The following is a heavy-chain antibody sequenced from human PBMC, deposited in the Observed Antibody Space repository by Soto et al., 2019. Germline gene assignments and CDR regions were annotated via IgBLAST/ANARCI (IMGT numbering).Heavy chain of an antibody. V-gene: IGHV3-23*01. CDR1: VFTFSKFF. J-gene: IGHJ6*02. CDR2: ITETGGDT. Sequence: PGGSLRLSCAASVFTFSKFFMRLVRQTPGKGLECVSTITETGGDTYYTDSVKGRFTISRDNSKNTLYLQMSSLRAEDTALYDCKKASPDTHNMDVWGQGTTVTVSS. D-gene: IGHD1-1*01. CDR3: KKASPDTHNMDV.